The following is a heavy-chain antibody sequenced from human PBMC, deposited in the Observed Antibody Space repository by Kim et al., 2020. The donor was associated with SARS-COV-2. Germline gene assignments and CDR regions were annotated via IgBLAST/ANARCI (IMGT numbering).Heavy chain of an antibody. D-gene: IGHD4-4*01. CDR3: ASHPTSNWAYFED. J-gene: IGHJ4*02. CDR2: IKQDGSEK. CDR1: EFTLHTYW. V-gene: IGHV3-7*01. Sequence: GGSLRLSCAASEFTLHTYWMNWVRQAPGKGLEWVANIKQDGSEKNYMDSVTGRFSISRDNAKNSVYLQMNSLRAEDTAVYYCASHPTSNWAYFEDWGQG.